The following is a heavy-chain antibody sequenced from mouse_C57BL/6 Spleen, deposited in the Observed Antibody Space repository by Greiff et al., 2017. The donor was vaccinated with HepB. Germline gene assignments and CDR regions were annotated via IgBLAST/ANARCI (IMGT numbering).Heavy chain of an antibody. Sequence: DVHLVESGGGLVKPGGSLKLSCAASGFTFSDYGMHWVRQAPEKGLEWVAYISSGSSTIYYADTVKGRFTISRDNAKNTLFLQMTSLRSEDTAMYYCARPGYYDYDRWFAYWGQGTLVTVSA. CDR1: GFTFSDYG. CDR3: ARPGYYDYDRWFAY. D-gene: IGHD2-4*01. V-gene: IGHV5-17*01. CDR2: ISSGSSTI. J-gene: IGHJ3*01.